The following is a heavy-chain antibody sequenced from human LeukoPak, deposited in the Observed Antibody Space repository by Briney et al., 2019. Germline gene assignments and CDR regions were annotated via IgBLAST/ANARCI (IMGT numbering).Heavy chain of an antibody. CDR3: AKDQDTIFGVVSNWFDP. J-gene: IGHJ5*02. CDR2: ISGSGGST. CDR1: GFTFSSYA. D-gene: IGHD3-3*01. Sequence: GGSLRLSCAASGFTFSSYAMSWVRQAPGKGLEWVSAISGSGGSTYYADSVKGRFTISRDNSKNTLYLQMNSLRAEDTAVYYCAKDQDTIFGVVSNWFDPWGQGTLVTVS. V-gene: IGHV3-23*01.